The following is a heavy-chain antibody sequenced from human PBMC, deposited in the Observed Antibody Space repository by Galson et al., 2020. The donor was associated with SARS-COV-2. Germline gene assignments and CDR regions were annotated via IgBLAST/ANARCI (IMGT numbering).Heavy chain of an antibody. J-gene: IGHJ5*02. V-gene: IGHV1-18*01. Sequence: ASVKVSCKASGYTFTNYGISWVRQAPGQGLEWMGWISTYNGNTYYTRKVQGRVAMTTDTSTSTAYMELRSLRSDDTAVYYCARDLGLNQVDYGDYGNWFDPWGQGTLVTVSS. D-gene: IGHD4-17*01. CDR2: ISTYNGNT. CDR1: GYTFTNYG. CDR3: ARDLGLNQVDYGDYGNWFDP.